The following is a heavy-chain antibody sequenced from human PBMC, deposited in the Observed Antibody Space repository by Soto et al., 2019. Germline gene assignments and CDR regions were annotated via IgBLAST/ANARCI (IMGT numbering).Heavy chain of an antibody. V-gene: IGHV3-48*03. Sequence: GGSLRLSXEATGFTFSSHEMNWIRQTPGKRLEWIAKISGSGSTINYADSVKGRFTISRDNVQRTLHLQMDSLRVEDTGVYYCARGGVYWGRGTLVTVSS. CDR1: GFTFSSHE. D-gene: IGHD2-8*01. J-gene: IGHJ1*01. CDR3: ARGGVY. CDR2: ISGSGSTI.